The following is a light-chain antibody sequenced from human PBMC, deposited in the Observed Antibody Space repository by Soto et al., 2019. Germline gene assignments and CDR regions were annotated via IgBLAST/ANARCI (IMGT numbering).Light chain of an antibody. CDR1: QSISTW. V-gene: IGKV1-5*01. J-gene: IGKJ1*01. Sequence: DIQMTQSPSTLSASVGDRVTITCRASQSISTWLAWYQQKPGKAPKLLIYHASSLESGFPSRFSGSGSGTEFTLTISSLQPDDFATYYCLQYKSYWTFGQGTKVDIK. CDR3: LQYKSYWT. CDR2: HAS.